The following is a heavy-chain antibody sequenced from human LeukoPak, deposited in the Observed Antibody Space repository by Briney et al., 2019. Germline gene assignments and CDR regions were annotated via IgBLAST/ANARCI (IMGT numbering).Heavy chain of an antibody. CDR3: AREIGSPDDY. J-gene: IGHJ4*02. V-gene: IGHV4-59*01. Sequence: PSETLSLTCTVSGGSISSYYWSWIRQPPGKGLEWIGYIYYSGSTNYNPSLKSRVTISVDTSKNQFSLKLSSVTAADTAVYYCAREIGSPDDYWGQGTLVTVSS. CDR1: GGSISSYY. CDR2: IYYSGST.